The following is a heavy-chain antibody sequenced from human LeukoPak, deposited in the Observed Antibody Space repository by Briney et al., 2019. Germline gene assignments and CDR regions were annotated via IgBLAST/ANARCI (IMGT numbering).Heavy chain of an antibody. CDR3: ARRGSGYFDSREAFNL. J-gene: IGHJ3*01. Sequence: ASVKVSCKAPGYTFIAYYVHWVRQAPRQGLEWMGRINPNSGGTHYAQTFQGRVTMTRDTSITTADMELSRLRSDDTAVYYCARRGSGYFDSREAFNLWGQGTMVTVSS. D-gene: IGHD3-22*01. CDR1: GYTFIAYY. CDR2: INPNSGGT. V-gene: IGHV1-2*06.